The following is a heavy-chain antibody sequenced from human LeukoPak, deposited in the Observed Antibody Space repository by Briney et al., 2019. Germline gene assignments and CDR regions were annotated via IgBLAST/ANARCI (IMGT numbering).Heavy chain of an antibody. CDR1: GYTFISYY. CDR2: INPSGGST. Sequence: ASVKVSCKASGYTFISYYMHWVRQAPGQGLEWMGIINPSGGSTSYAQKFRGRVTMTRDTSTSTVYMELSSLRSEDTAVYYCARGYYDFYGMDVWGQGTTVTVSS. CDR3: ARGYYDFYGMDV. V-gene: IGHV1-46*01. J-gene: IGHJ6*02.